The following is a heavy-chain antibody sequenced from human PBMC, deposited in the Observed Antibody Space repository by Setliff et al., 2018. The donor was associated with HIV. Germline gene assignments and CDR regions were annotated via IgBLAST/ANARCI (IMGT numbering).Heavy chain of an antibody. Sequence: PGGSLRLHCVVFGLNLIRYWMSWVRQVPGEGLEWVSNTKYEGCESCYVDSVKGRFIASTDNAKNSLFLQMNSLKAEDTAVYYCARAYNGYDYRFDSSGYDYWGQGTLVTVSS. CDR3: ARAYNGYDYRFDSSGYDY. CDR1: GLNLIRYW. V-gene: IGHV3-7*03. J-gene: IGHJ4*02. D-gene: IGHD3-22*01. CDR2: TKYEGCES.